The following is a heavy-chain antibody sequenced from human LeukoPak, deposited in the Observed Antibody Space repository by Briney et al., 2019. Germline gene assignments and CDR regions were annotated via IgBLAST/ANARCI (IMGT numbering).Heavy chain of an antibody. V-gene: IGHV3-30*02. CDR1: GFTFSSYG. D-gene: IGHD6-13*01. CDR2: IRYDGSNK. CDR3: EAAAGVYDAFDI. Sequence: TGGSLRLSCAASGFTFSSYGMHWVRQAPGKGLEWVAFIRYDGSNKYYADSVKGRFTISRDNSKNTLYLQMNSLRAEDTAVYYCEAAAGVYDAFDIWGQGTMVTVSS. J-gene: IGHJ3*02.